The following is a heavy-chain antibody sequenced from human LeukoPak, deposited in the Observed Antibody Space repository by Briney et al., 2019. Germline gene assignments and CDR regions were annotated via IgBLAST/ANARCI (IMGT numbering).Heavy chain of an antibody. J-gene: IGHJ3*02. CDR1: GFTFSSYG. D-gene: IGHD6-19*01. CDR3: AKDTSIAVAGPDAFDI. V-gene: IGHV3-30*18. CDR2: ISYDGSNK. Sequence: GGSLRLSCAASGFTFSSYGMPWVRQAPGKGLEWVAVISYDGSNKYYADSVKGRFTISRDNSKNTLYLQMNSLRAEDTAVYYCAKDTSIAVAGPDAFDIWGQGTMVTVSS.